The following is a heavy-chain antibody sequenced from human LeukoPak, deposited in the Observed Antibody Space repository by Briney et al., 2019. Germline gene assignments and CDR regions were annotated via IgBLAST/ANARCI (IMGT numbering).Heavy chain of an antibody. V-gene: IGHV3-30*03. Sequence: GGSLRLSCAASGFTFNVYGMHWVRLAPGKGLEWVAFISFHGSDEPYADSVRGRFTISRDISKNTLYLQMNSLRPEDTALYYCARVRQPYCGAACPRFYGMDVWGQGTTVTVSS. CDR2: ISFHGSDE. J-gene: IGHJ6*02. D-gene: IGHD2-21*02. CDR3: ARVRQPYCGAACPRFYGMDV. CDR1: GFTFNVYG.